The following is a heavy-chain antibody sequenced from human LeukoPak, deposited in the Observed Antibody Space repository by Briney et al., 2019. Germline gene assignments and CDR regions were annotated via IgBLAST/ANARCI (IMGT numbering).Heavy chain of an antibody. CDR3: ARAKIYYYDSSGPVDY. J-gene: IGHJ4*02. D-gene: IGHD3-22*01. CDR2: INPSGGST. V-gene: IGHV1-46*01. Sequence: ASVKVSCKASGYTFTSYYMHWVRQAPGQGLEWMGIINPSGGSTSSAQKFQGRVTMTRDTSTSTVYMELSRLRSEDTAVYYCARAKIYYYDSSGPVDYWGQGTLVTVSS. CDR1: GYTFTSYY.